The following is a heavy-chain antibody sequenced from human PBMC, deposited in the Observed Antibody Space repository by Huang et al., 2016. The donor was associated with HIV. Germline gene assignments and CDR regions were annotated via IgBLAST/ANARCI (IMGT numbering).Heavy chain of an antibody. CDR2: MNGDGSST. Sequence: EVQLVESGGGLVQPGGSLRLSCAASGFTFSSYWMHWVRQAPGKGLVWVSRMNGDGSSTNYADSGKGRFTISRDNAKNTLYVQVNSLRAEDTAVYYCARGTRLTGLWYFDLWGRGTLVIVSS. V-gene: IGHV3-74*01. CDR1: GFTFSSYW. D-gene: IGHD7-27*01. J-gene: IGHJ2*01. CDR3: ARGTRLTGLWYFDL.